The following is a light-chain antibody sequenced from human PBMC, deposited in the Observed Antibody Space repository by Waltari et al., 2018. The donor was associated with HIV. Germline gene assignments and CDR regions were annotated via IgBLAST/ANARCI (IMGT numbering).Light chain of an antibody. V-gene: IGLV1-44*01. J-gene: IGLJ3*02. Sequence: QSVLTQPPSASGTPGQRATISCSGSSSTIGSNTVHWYQQLPGTAPKLLIYTNNQRPSGLPDRFPGSKSGSSASLAISGLESEDEDEYYCAAWHYSLSGSWVFGGGTKLTVL. CDR2: TNN. CDR1: SSTIGSNT. CDR3: AAWHYSLSGSWV.